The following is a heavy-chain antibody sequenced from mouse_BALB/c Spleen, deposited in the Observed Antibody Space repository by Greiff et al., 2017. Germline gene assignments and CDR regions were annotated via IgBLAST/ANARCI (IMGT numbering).Heavy chain of an antibody. CDR2: ISSGSSTI. CDR1: GFTFSSFG. CDR3: ARFQGMDY. J-gene: IGHJ4*01. V-gene: IGHV5-17*02. Sequence: EVKLMESGGGLVQPGGSRKLSCAASGFTFSSFGMHWVRQAPEKGLEWVAYISSGSSTIYYADTVKGRFTISRDNPKNTLFLQMTSLRSEDTAMYYCARFQGMDYWGQGTSVTVSS.